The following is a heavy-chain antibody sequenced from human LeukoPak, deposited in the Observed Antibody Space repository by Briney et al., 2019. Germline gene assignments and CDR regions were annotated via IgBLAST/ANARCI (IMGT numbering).Heavy chain of an antibody. D-gene: IGHD3-22*01. CDR2: ISSSSSYI. CDR3: ARVGYYDSSGYYPIDY. Sequence: PGGSLRLSCAAPGFTFSSYSMNWVRQAPGKGLEWVSSISSSSSYIYYADSVKGRFTISRDNAKNSLYLQMNSLRAEDTAVYYCARVGYYDSSGYYPIDYWGQGTLVTVSS. CDR1: GFTFSSYS. J-gene: IGHJ4*02. V-gene: IGHV3-21*01.